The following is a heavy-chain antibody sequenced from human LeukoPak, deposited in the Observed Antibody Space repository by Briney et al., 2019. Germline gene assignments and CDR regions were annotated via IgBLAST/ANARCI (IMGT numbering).Heavy chain of an antibody. Sequence: GESLKISCKGSGYSFTSYWIGWVRQAPGKGLEWVASIKQDGSVRYYVDSVKGRFTISRDNAKNSLYLQTNSLRAEDTAVYYCAREMWQWRYWGQGTLVTVSS. D-gene: IGHD6-19*01. CDR3: AREMWQWRY. CDR2: IKQDGSVR. V-gene: IGHV3-7*03. J-gene: IGHJ4*02. CDR1: GYSFTSYW.